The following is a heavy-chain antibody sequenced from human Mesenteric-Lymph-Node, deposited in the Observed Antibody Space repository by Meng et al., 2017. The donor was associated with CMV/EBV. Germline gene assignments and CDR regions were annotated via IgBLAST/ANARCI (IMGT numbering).Heavy chain of an antibody. V-gene: IGHV3-30*04. D-gene: IGHD1-26*01. CDR1: GFTFSSYA. J-gene: IGHJ4*02. CDR2: ISYDGSNK. CDR3: ARDRMVGATTYYFDY. Sequence: LSLTCAASGFTFSSYAMSWVRQAPGKGLEWVAVISYDGSNKYYADSVKGRFTIPRDNSKNTLYLQMNSLRAEDTAVYYCARDRMVGATTYYFDYWGQGTLVTVSS.